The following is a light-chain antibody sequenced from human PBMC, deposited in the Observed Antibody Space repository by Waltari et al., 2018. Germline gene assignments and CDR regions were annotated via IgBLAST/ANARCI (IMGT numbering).Light chain of an antibody. CDR2: ENK. CDR3: GTWDSSLSVVV. J-gene: IGLJ2*01. Sequence: QPVLTQPPSVSAAAGRKVTISCSGSSSNVGGNYVAWYQHLPRTAPRPLIYENKMRPSGIPDRFSGSKSGTSATLGITGLQTGDEADYYCGTWDSSLSVVVFGGGTKLTVL. CDR1: SSNVGGNY. V-gene: IGLV1-51*02.